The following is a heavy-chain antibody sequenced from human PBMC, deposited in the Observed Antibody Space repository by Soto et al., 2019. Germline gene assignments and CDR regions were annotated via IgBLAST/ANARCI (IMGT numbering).Heavy chain of an antibody. Sequence: PSETLSLTCIVSGGSVGSGAYYWSWIRQPPGNALGWIGYIQYSGDTNYNSSLKSRVTISVDMSRNRFSLKLTSVTAADTAFYYCARHDYSDRAFDLWGQGTMVTVS. CDR1: GGSVGSGAYY. J-gene: IGHJ3*01. CDR2: IQYSGDT. CDR3: ARHDYSDRAFDL. D-gene: IGHD3-22*01. V-gene: IGHV4-61*08.